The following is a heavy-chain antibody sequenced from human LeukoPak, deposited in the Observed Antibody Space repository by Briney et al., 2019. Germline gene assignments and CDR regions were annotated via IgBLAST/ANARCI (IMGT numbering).Heavy chain of an antibody. Sequence: SETLSLTCTVSGGSISSGSYYWSWIRQPAGKGLEWIGRIYTSGSTNYNPSLKSRVTISVDTSKNQFSLKLSSVTAADTAVYYCARDVPRTRRDIAVAGTWGYCYYYMDVWGKGTTVTVSS. D-gene: IGHD6-19*01. V-gene: IGHV4-61*02. CDR1: GGSISSGSYY. CDR3: ARDVPRTRRDIAVAGTWGYCYYYMDV. CDR2: IYTSGST. J-gene: IGHJ6*03.